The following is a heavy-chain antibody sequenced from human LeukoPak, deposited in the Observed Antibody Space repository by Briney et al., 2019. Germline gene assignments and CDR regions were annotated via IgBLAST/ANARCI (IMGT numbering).Heavy chain of an antibody. Sequence: SETLSLTCTVSGVSISSYYWSWIRQPPGKGLEWIGHIYYSGSTNYNPSLKSRFTISVDTSKNQFSLKLSSVTAADTAVSYCARVEATGDYFDYWGQGTLVTVSS. CDR2: IYYSGST. V-gene: IGHV4-59*01. CDR3: ARVEATGDYFDY. CDR1: GVSISSYY. D-gene: IGHD1-26*01. J-gene: IGHJ4*02.